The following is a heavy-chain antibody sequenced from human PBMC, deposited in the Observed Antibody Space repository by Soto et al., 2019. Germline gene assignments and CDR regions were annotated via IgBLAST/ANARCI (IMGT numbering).Heavy chain of an antibody. CDR1: GFTFSSYA. Sequence: TGGSLRLSCAASGFTFSSYAMHWVRQAPGKGLEWVAVISYDGSNKYYADSVKGRFTISRDNSKNTLYLQMNSLRAEDTAVYYCARDAGYSSGWYHYYYGMDVWGQGTTVTVSS. CDR2: ISYDGSNK. D-gene: IGHD6-19*01. J-gene: IGHJ6*02. V-gene: IGHV3-30-3*01. CDR3: ARDAGYSSGWYHYYYGMDV.